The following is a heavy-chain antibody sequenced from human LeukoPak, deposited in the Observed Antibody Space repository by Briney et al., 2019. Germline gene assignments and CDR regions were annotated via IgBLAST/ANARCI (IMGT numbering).Heavy chain of an antibody. D-gene: IGHD3-22*01. CDR1: GGTFSSYA. J-gene: IGHJ6*02. CDR2: IIPILGIA. CDR3: AREEYYYDSSGYYYYYGMDV. V-gene: IGHV1-69*04. Sequence: ASVKVSCKASGGTFSSYAISWVRQAPGQGLEWMGRIIPILGIANYAQKFQGRVTITADKSTSTAYMELSSLRSGDTAVYYCAREEYYYDSSGYYYYYGMDVWGQGTTVTVSS.